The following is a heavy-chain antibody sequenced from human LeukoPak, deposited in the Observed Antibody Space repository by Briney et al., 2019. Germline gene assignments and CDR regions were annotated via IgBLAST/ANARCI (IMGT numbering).Heavy chain of an antibody. J-gene: IGHJ6*03. CDR1: GFTFSSYA. CDR3: AKIVVVPAAMTGYYYYMDV. V-gene: IGHV3-23*01. D-gene: IGHD2-2*01. CDR2: ISGSGGST. Sequence: PGGSLRLSCAASGFTFSSYATSWVRQAPGKGLEWVSAISGSGGSTYYADSVKGRFTISRDNSKNTLYLQMNSLRAEDTAVYYCAKIVVVPAAMTGYYYYMDVWGKGTTVTVSS.